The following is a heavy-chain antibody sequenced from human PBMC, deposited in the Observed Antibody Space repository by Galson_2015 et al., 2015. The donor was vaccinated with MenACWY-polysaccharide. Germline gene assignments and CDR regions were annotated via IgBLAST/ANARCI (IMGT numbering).Heavy chain of an antibody. CDR1: GYTFTSYY. CDR3: ARGGSDNWGPLFDY. Sequence: SVKVSCKASGYTFTSYYIHWVRQAPGQGLEWMGIINSNAGTTMHAQKFQGRVAMTRDTSTSTVYMELSSLKSEDTAVYYCARGGSDNWGPLFDYWGQGTLVTVSS. J-gene: IGHJ4*02. CDR2: INSNAGTT. V-gene: IGHV1-46*01. D-gene: IGHD7-27*01.